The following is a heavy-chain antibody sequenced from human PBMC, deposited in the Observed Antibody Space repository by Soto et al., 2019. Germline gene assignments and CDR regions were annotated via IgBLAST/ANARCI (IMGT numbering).Heavy chain of an antibody. CDR3: AREYYDGSAQGTYYYGMDV. Sequence: VASVKVSCKASGYTFTSYGISWVRQAPGQGLEWMGWINPYNGNTNYAQKLQGRVTMTTDTSTSTAYMELRSLRSDDTAVYYCAREYYDGSAQGTYYYGMDVWGQGTTVTVSS. CDR2: INPYNGNT. CDR1: GYTFTSYG. D-gene: IGHD3-22*01. J-gene: IGHJ6*02. V-gene: IGHV1-18*01.